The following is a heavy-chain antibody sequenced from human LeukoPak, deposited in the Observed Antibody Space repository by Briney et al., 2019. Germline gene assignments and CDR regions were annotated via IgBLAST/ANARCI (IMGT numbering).Heavy chain of an antibody. D-gene: IGHD3-22*01. V-gene: IGHV1-18*01. Sequence: GASVKVSCKASGYTFFSYDINWVRQAPGQGLEWMGWISAYNGNTDYAQKLQGRVTMTKDTSTSTAYMELRSLRSDDTAVYYCARVLKTYYYDSSGYRPLHYFDYWGQGTLVTVSS. CDR2: ISAYNGNT. CDR1: GYTFFSYD. J-gene: IGHJ4*02. CDR3: ARVLKTYYYDSSGYRPLHYFDY.